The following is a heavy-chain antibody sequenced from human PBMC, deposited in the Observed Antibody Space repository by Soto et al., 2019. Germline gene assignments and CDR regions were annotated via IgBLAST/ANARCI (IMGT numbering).Heavy chain of an antibody. CDR1: GGSFSGYY. V-gene: IGHV4-34*01. CDR2: INHSGST. CDR3: ARDKITGLFDY. J-gene: IGHJ4*02. D-gene: IGHD2-8*02. Sequence: SETLSLTCAVYGGSFSGYYWTWIRQPPGTGLEWIGEINHSGSTNYNPSLKSRVTISVDTSKNQFSLKLTSVTAADTAVYYCARDKITGLFDYWVQGTLVTLS.